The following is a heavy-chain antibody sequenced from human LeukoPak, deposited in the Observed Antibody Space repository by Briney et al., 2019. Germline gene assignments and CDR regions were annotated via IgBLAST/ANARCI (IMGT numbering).Heavy chain of an antibody. CDR3: ARVVAAAGTSGIFDY. Sequence: ASVKVSCKASGYTFTGYYMHWVRQAPGQGLEWMGRINPNSGGTNYAQKFQGRVTMTRDTSISTAYMELSRLRSDDTAVYYCARVVAAAGTSGIFDYWGQGTLVTVSS. J-gene: IGHJ4*02. V-gene: IGHV1-2*06. CDR2: INPNSGGT. D-gene: IGHD6-13*01. CDR1: GYTFTGYY.